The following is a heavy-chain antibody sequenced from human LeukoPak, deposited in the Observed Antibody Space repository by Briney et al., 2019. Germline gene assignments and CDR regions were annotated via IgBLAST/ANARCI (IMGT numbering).Heavy chain of an antibody. D-gene: IGHD2-2*01. CDR3: ASLHCSSTSCYHNWFDP. CDR2: IYTSGST. J-gene: IGHJ5*02. Sequence: PSETLSLTCTVSGGPISSYYRSWIRQPAGKGLEWIGRIYTSGSTNYNPSLKSRVTMSVDTSKNQFSLKLSSVTAADTAVYYCASLHCSSTSCYHNWFDPWGQGTLVTVSS. CDR1: GGPISSYY. V-gene: IGHV4-4*07.